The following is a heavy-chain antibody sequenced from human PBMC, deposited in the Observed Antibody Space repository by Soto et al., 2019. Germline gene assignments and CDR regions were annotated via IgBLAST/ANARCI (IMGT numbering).Heavy chain of an antibody. CDR3: ARSPYYDILTGYYKPLSYGMDV. CDR2: IDWDEDK. V-gene: IGHV2-70*17. D-gene: IGHD3-9*01. CDR1: GFSISTSGMC. J-gene: IGHJ6*02. Sequence: SGPTLVNPTQTLTLTCTFSGFSISTSGMCVSWIRQPPGKALEWLARIDWDEDKFYSTSLKTRLTISKDTSKNQVVLTMTNMDPVDTATYYCARSPYYDILTGYYKPLSYGMDVWGQGTTVTVSS.